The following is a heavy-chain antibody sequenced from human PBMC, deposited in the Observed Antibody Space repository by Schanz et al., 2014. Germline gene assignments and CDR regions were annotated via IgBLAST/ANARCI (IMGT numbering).Heavy chain of an antibody. V-gene: IGHV3-30*07. Sequence: MQLLESGGGLAQPGGSLRLSCAASGFKFTDYAMTWVRQAPGKGLEWVAVMSYDGSNKYYADSVKGRFTISRDNSKNTLYLQVNSLRAEDTAVYYCAREDCSATSCYFRYWGQGTLVTVSS. D-gene: IGHD2-21*01. J-gene: IGHJ4*02. CDR3: AREDCSATSCYFRY. CDR1: GFKFTDYA. CDR2: MSYDGSNK.